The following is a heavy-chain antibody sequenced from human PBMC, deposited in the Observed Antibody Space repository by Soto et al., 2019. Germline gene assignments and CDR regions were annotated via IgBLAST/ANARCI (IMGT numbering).Heavy chain of an antibody. CDR2: INPNSGDT. CDR1: GDTLTDYY. Sequence: EASVKASSKASGDTLTDYYIHWVRQAPGQGLECMGWINPNSGDTNYAQKFQGRVTMTRDTSISTDYVEVSKLRSEETAIYYCARSLSFITPRPDYRGQGTLVSVSS. D-gene: IGHD6-6*01. J-gene: IGHJ4*02. V-gene: IGHV1-2*02. CDR3: ARSLSFITPRPDY.